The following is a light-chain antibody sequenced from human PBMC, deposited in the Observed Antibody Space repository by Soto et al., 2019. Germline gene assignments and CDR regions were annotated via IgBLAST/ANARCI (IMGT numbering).Light chain of an antibody. V-gene: IGKV1-39*01. CDR1: QNIASY. J-gene: IGKJ5*01. CDR3: QQSYGTPTT. Sequence: DIQMTQSPSSLSAFVGDRVTITCRASQNIASYLNWYQQQPGKAPRILIYAASSLQSGGPSRFSGGGSGTDFTLTISSLQPEDFATYYCQQSYGTPTTFGQGTRLEIK. CDR2: AAS.